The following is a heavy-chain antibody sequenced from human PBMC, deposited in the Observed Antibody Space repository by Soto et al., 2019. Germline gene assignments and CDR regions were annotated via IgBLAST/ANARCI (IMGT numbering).Heavy chain of an antibody. CDR1: GGSISSSSYY. V-gene: IGHV4-39*01. Sequence: SETLSLTCTVSGGSISSSSYYWGWIRQPPGKGLEWIGSIYYSGSTYYNPSLKSRVTISLDTSKNQFSLKLSSVTAADTAVYYCVSYRGVVDCWGQGTLVTVSS. CDR2: IYYSGST. CDR3: VSYRGVVDC. J-gene: IGHJ4*02. D-gene: IGHD3-3*01.